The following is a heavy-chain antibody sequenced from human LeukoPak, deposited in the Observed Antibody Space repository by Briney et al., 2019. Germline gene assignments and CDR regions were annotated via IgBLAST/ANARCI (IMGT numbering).Heavy chain of an antibody. CDR1: GYTFTSYY. V-gene: IGHV1-46*01. Sequence: GASVKVSCKASGYTFTSYYMHWVRQAPGQGLEWMGIINPSGGSTSYAQKFQGRVIMTTDTSTSTAYMELMSLRSDDTAVFYCARDGSGGGGYFDYWGQGTLVIVSS. CDR2: INPSGGST. CDR3: ARDGSGGGGYFDY. D-gene: IGHD6-19*01. J-gene: IGHJ4*02.